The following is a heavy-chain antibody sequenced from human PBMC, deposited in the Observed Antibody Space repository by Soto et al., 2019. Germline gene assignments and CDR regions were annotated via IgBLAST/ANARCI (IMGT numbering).Heavy chain of an antibody. V-gene: IGHV4-59*01. CDR1: GGSISSYY. J-gene: IGHJ5*02. CDR2: IYYSGST. CDR3: ARDPGGSWSDNWFDP. Sequence: ETLSLTCTVSGGSISSYYWSWIRQPPGKGLEWIGYIYYSGSTNYNPSLKSRVTISVDTSKNQFSLKLSSVTAADTAVYYCARDPGGSWSDNWFDPRGQGTLVTVSS. D-gene: IGHD6-13*01.